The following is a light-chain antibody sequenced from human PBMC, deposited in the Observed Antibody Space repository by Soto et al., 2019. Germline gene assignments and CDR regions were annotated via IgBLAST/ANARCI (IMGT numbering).Light chain of an antibody. Sequence: QSALTQPASVSGSPGQSITISCTGTSGDVGGYNYVSWYQQYPGKAPKLMIYDVSNRPSGVSNRFSGSKSGNTASLTISGLQAEDEADYYCSSYTSSITLVFGGGTKVTVL. CDR1: SGDVGGYNY. CDR2: DVS. V-gene: IGLV2-14*01. J-gene: IGLJ2*01. CDR3: SSYTSSITLV.